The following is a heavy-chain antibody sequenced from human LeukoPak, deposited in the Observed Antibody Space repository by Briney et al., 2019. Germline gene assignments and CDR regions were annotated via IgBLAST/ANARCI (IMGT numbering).Heavy chain of an antibody. D-gene: IGHD2-21*02. J-gene: IGHJ3*02. CDR1: GFTFSDYY. CDR3: ARGAYCGGDCYSSRGAFDI. CDR2: ISSSSTYT. Sequence: GGSLRLSCAASGFTFSDYYMSWIRQAPGNGLYWVSYISSSSTYTNYADSVKGLFTISRDNAKNSLYLQMNSMRAEDTAVYYCARGAYCGGDCYSSRGAFDIWGQGTMVTVSS. V-gene: IGHV3-11*05.